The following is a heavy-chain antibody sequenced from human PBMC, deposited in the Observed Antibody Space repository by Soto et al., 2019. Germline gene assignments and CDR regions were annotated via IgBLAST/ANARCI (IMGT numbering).Heavy chain of an antibody. V-gene: IGHV1-2*02. CDR1: GYTFTGYY. J-gene: IGHJ4*02. CDR3: ARRPGSGSWYYFDY. D-gene: IGHD3-10*01. CDR2: INPNSGGT. Sequence: ASVKVSCKASGYTFTGYYMHWVRQAPGQGLEWMGWINPNSGGTNYAQKFQGRVTMTRDTSISTAYMELSRLRSDDTAVYYCARRPGSGSWYYFDYWGQGTLVTVSS.